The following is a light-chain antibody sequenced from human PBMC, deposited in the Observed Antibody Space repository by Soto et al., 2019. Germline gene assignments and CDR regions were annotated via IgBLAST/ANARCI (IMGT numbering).Light chain of an antibody. CDR1: QSISSN. CDR2: DAA. CDR3: QQCCFWQLT. V-gene: IGKV3D-11*02. J-gene: IGKJ4*01. Sequence: EIQMTQSPATLSVSPGDRATLSCRASQSISSNLAWYQQKPGLAPRLLIDDAASPATGIPARFRGSGSGTNFNLTRSSLETEDFQLHYCQQCCFWQLTFAGGSKV.